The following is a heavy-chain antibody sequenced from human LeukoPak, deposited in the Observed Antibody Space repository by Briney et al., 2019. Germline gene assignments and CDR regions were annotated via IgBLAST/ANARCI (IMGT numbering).Heavy chain of an antibody. CDR1: GGSFSGYY. CDR2: INHSGST. D-gene: IGHD3-9*01. V-gene: IGHV4-34*01. Sequence: SETLSLTCAVYGGSFSGYYWSWIRQPPGKGLEWIGEINHSGSTNHNPSLKSRVTISVDTSKNQFSLKLSSVTAADTAVYYCARSDILTGYRYWGQGTLVTVSS. J-gene: IGHJ4*02. CDR3: ARSDILTGYRY.